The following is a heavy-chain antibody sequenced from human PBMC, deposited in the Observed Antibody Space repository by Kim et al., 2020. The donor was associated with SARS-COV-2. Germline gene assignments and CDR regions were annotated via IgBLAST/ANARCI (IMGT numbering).Heavy chain of an antibody. D-gene: IGHD1-26*01. Sequence: SETLSLTCTVSGGSISSSSYYWGWIRQPPGKGLEWIGSIYYSGSTYYNPSLKSRVTISVDTSKNQFSLKLSSVTAADTAVYYCASGLGWELLLSSRFDPWGKGTLVTVSS. CDR1: GGSISSSSYY. V-gene: IGHV4-39*01. J-gene: IGHJ5*02. CDR2: IYYSGST. CDR3: ASGLGWELLLSSRFDP.